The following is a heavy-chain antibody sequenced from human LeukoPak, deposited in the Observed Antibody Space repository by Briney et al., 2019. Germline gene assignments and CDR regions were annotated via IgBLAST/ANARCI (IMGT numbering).Heavy chain of an antibody. V-gene: IGHV1-18*01. Sequence: ASVKVSCKASGYTFTSYGISWVRQAPGQGLEWMGWISVYNGNTNYAQELQGRVTLTTDTSASTAYMELSSLRSDDTAVYYCARDYQRRFYLYYFDYWGQGTLVTVSS. CDR3: ARDYQRRFYLYYFDY. D-gene: IGHD2-2*01. CDR2: ISVYNGNT. CDR1: GYTFTSYG. J-gene: IGHJ4*02.